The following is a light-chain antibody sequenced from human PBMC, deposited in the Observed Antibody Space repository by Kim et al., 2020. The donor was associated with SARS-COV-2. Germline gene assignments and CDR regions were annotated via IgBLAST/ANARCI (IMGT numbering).Light chain of an antibody. CDR2: DAS. CDR1: QAISTD. J-gene: IGKJ1*01. Sequence: GDRVTITCRASQAISTDLAGYQQTPGKAPNLLTNDASSWEAGVPARFSGIVTEAEFTLTIAGLQPDGVAAYYCQDYQTYNFGQAANVDI. V-gene: IGKV1-5*01. CDR3: QDYQTYN.